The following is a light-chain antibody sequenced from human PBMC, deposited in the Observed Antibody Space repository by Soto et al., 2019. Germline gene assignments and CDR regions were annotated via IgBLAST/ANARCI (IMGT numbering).Light chain of an antibody. V-gene: IGKV3-15*01. J-gene: IGKJ4*01. CDR1: QGIGST. CDR3: QRYNNWPLT. CDR2: DTS. Sequence: EIIMTQSQATLSVSPGEAATLFCRAIQGIGSTLPWYQHKPGQTPRLLIYDTSTRATGVPARFSGSRSGTEFTLTINSLQSEDFAVYYCQRYNNWPLTFGGGTKV.